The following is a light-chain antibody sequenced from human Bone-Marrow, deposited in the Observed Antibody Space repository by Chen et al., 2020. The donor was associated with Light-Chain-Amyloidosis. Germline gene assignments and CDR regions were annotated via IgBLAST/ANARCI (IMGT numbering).Light chain of an antibody. J-gene: IGLJ1*01. Sequence: QSALTQPASVSGSPGQSITISCTGTSSDVGGDNHVSWYQQHPANAPKLMIYEVTNRPSWVPDRFSSSKSDNTASLTSSGLQSEDEADYFCSSYTSTNTLVFGSGTRVTVL. CDR3: SSYTSTNTLV. V-gene: IGLV2-14*01. CDR2: EVT. CDR1: SSDVGGDNH.